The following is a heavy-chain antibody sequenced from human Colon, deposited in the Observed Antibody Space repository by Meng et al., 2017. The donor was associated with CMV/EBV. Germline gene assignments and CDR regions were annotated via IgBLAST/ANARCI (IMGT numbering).Heavy chain of an antibody. J-gene: IGHJ4*02. V-gene: IGHV1-2*06. CDR1: GFTFTGYY. CDR2: VSPNSGGT. D-gene: IGHD1-26*01. CDR3: ARVLLVGGDQVSYFDF. Sequence: SGFTFTGYYIHWLRQAPGQGLEWMGRVSPNSGGTNYSPKFQGRVTMTWDTSISTAYMELSNLRSDDTAIYFCARVLLVGGDQVSYFDFWGQGTLVTVSS.